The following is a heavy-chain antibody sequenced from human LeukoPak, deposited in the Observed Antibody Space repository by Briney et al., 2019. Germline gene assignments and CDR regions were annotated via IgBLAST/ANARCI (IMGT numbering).Heavy chain of an antibody. CDR1: GDSISNYY. CDR2: FYYIGST. CDR3: ARDAGRAFDI. D-gene: IGHD1-1*01. V-gene: IGHV4-59*01. J-gene: IGHJ3*02. Sequence: PSETLPLTCTVSGDSISNYYWSWIRQSPGKGLEWIAYFYYIGSTNYNPSLKSRVTISGDTSKNEFSLKLSSVTAADTAVYYCARDAGRAFDIWGQGTVVTVSS.